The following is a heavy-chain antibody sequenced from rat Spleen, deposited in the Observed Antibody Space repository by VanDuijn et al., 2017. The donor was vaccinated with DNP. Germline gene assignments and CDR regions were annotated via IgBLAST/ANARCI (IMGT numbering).Heavy chain of an antibody. CDR2: ISYSGST. J-gene: IGHJ2*01. CDR1: GYSITSNY. CDR3: ARWTRYFDY. Sequence: EVRLQESGPGLVKPSQSLSLTCSVTGYSITSNYWGWIRKFPGNKMEYIGHISYSGSTNYNPSLKSRISITRDTSQNHFFLHLNSVTSEDTATYYCARWTRYFDYWGQGVMVTVSS. D-gene: IGHD1-7*01. V-gene: IGHV3-1*01.